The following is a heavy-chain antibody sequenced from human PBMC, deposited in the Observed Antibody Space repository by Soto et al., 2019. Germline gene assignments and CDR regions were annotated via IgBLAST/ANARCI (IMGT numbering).Heavy chain of an antibody. Sequence: EVQLLESGGGLAQPGGSLRLSCAASGFTFRNSVLSWVRQAPGKGLDWVSGITGSGSDTYYADSVKGRFTISRDNSKNMVFLQMNSLRAEDTALYYCAKNGLDNSPSAIDSWGPGTLVTVSS. CDR2: ITGSGSDT. CDR3: AKNGLDNSPSAIDS. CDR1: GFTFRNSV. J-gene: IGHJ4*02. D-gene: IGHD2-8*01. V-gene: IGHV3-23*01.